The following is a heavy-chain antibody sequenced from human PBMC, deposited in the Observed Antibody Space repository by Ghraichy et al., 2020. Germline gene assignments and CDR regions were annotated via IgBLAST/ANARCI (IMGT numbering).Heavy chain of an antibody. CDR3: AKDQYSSGWYSAFDI. D-gene: IGHD6-19*01. Sequence: GGSLRLSCAASGFTFSSYGMHWVRQAPGKGLEWVAVISYDGSNKYYADSVKGRFTISRDNSKNTLYLQMNSLRAEDTAVYYCAKDQYSSGWYSAFDIWGQGTMVTVSS. J-gene: IGHJ3*02. CDR2: ISYDGSNK. CDR1: GFTFSSYG. V-gene: IGHV3-30*18.